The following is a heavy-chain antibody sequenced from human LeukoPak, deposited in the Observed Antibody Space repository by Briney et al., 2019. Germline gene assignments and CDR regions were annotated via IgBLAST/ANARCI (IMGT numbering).Heavy chain of an antibody. Sequence: GGSLRLSCAASGLTFSTYGMHWVRLAPGKGLEWVAVISYDGSKTYYAESVKGRFTISRDNSKNTVYLQMNSLRAEDTAVYYCAEGWNYFDYWGQGTLVTVSS. V-gene: IGHV3-30*18. CDR2: ISYDGSKT. CDR1: GLTFSTYG. D-gene: IGHD1-1*01. CDR3: AEGWNYFDY. J-gene: IGHJ4*02.